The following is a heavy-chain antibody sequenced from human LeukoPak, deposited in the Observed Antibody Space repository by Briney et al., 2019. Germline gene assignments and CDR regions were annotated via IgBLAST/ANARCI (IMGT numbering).Heavy chain of an antibody. Sequence: PGGSLRLSCAASGFTFSSYSMNWVRQAPGKGLEWVSSISSSSSDIYYANSVKGPFTISRDNAKNTLYLQINSLRAEATAVSYCARDGKGSHASHYYYYYMDVWGKGTTVTVSS. V-gene: IGHV3-21*01. CDR2: ISSSSSDI. J-gene: IGHJ6*03. CDR3: ARDGKGSHASHYYYYYMDV. D-gene: IGHD1-26*01. CDR1: GFTFSSYS.